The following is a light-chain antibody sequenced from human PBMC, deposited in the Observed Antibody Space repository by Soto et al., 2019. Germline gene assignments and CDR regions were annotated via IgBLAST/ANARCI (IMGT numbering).Light chain of an antibody. J-gene: IGKJ1*01. CDR1: QSIFYISNNKNY. CDR2: WAS. V-gene: IGKV4-1*01. Sequence: DIVMTQSPDSLAVSLDERATINCKSSQSIFYISNNKNYLAWYQQKPGQPPKLLIYWASTRASGVPDRFIGSGSGRDFTLTISSLQAEDVAVYYCQQYFSARTVGQGTKVDIK. CDR3: QQYFSART.